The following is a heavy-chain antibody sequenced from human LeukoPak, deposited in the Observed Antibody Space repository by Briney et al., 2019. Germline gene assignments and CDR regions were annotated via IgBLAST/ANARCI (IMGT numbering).Heavy chain of an antibody. J-gene: IGHJ4*02. CDR2: IWYDGTNK. D-gene: IGHD6-6*01. CDR3: DPHDSSSPF. Sequence: GGSLRLSCAASGFFFSSYGMHWVRQAPGKGLEWVALIWYDGTNKYYTDSVKGRFTFSRDNSNNTLYLEMSSLRAEDTAVYYCDPHDSSSPFWGQGTLVTVPS. V-gene: IGHV3-33*01. CDR1: GFFFSSYG.